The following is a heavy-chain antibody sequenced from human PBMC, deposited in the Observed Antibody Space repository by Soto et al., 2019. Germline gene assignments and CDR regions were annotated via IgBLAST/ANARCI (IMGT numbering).Heavy chain of an antibody. D-gene: IGHD2-2*01. Sequence: PSETLSLTCAVSGGSISSGGYSWSWIRQPPGKGLEWVGYIYHSGSTYYNPSLKSRVTISVDRSKNQFSLKLSSVTAADTAVYYCARVPDRWGQGTLVTVSS. CDR2: IYHSGST. J-gene: IGHJ4*02. V-gene: IGHV4-30-2*01. CDR1: GGSISSGGYS. CDR3: ARVPDR.